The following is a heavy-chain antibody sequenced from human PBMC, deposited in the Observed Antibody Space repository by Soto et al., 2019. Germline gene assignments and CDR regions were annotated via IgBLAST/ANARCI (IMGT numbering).Heavy chain of an antibody. D-gene: IGHD1-1*01. Sequence: QVQLVQSGAEVKKPGSSVKVSCKASGGTFSSYAISWVRQAPGQGLEWMGGIIPIFGTANYAQKFQGRVTITADESTSTAYLELSSLRSEDTSVKYGARGEIPGPLRYNGEFYPWGQGAMVTVCS. CDR1: GGTFSSYA. CDR3: ARGEIPGPLRYNGEFYP. CDR2: IIPIFGTA. J-gene: IGHJ5*02. V-gene: IGHV1-69*01.